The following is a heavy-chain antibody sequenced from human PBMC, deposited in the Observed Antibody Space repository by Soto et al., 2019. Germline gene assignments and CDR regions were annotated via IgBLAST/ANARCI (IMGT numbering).Heavy chain of an antibody. D-gene: IGHD6-13*01. Sequence: EVQLVQSGAEVKKPGESLKISCKGSGYTFTSYWIGWVRQMPGKGLEWVGIIYPGDSDTRYSPSFQGQVTISVDKSITTAYLQWSSLKASDTAMYYCARQGPYSSSWYSPYVDYWGQGTLVTVSS. J-gene: IGHJ4*02. CDR3: ARQGPYSSSWYSPYVDY. CDR1: GYTFTSYW. CDR2: IYPGDSDT. V-gene: IGHV5-51*01.